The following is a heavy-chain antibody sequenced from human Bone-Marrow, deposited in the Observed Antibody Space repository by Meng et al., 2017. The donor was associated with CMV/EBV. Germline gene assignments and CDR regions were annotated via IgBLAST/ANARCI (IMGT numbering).Heavy chain of an antibody. J-gene: IGHJ5*02. CDR1: TFSSDA. V-gene: IGHV3-23*01. Sequence: TFSSDAMSWVRQATGKGLEWVAAISGSGGSTYYADSVKGRFTISRDNSKNTLYLQMNSMRAEDTAVYYCAKGAVLRFLEWLAGFDPWGQGTLVTVSS. CDR3: AKGAVLRFLEWLAGFDP. D-gene: IGHD3-3*01. CDR2: ISGSGGST.